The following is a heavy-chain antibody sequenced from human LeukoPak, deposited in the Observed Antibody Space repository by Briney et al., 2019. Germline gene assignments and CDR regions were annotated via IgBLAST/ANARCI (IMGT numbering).Heavy chain of an antibody. V-gene: IGHV3-7*01. CDR1: GFTFSSYW. D-gene: IGHD2-2*01. CDR3: ARDDCSSISCYHNWFDP. Sequence: GSLRLSCAASGFTFSSYWMSWVRQAPGKGLEWVANIKQDGSEKYYVDSVKGRFTITRDNAKNSLYLQMNSLRAEDTAVYYCARDDCSSISCYHNWFDPWGQGTLVTVSS. CDR2: IKQDGSEK. J-gene: IGHJ5*02.